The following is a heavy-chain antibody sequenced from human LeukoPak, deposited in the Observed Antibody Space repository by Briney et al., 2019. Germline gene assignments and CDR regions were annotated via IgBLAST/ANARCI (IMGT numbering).Heavy chain of an antibody. CDR2: INPNRGGT. CDR1: GYTFTRYY. Sequence: ASVKVSCKASGYTFTRYYMHWVRQAPGQGREWMGRINPNRGGTNYAQKFQGTVTMTRAPSISTAYMALSSLRSAATAVYSCPRDPSRSWSGGYYFDSWGQGTLVPVSP. J-gene: IGHJ4*02. D-gene: IGHD6-13*01. V-gene: IGHV1-2*06. CDR3: PRDPSRSWSGGYYFDS.